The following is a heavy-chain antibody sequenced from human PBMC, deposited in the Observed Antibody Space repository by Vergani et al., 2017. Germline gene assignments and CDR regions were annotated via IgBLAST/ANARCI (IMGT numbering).Heavy chain of an antibody. D-gene: IGHD3-10*01. Sequence: QVDLQESGPGLVKSSETLSLNCAVSGYSVGSGYYWGWIRQPPGRGLEGIGCVHRNGNTYYTSSLRSRATISRDTSKNHFSLRLTAVTAADTAVYYCARQNPYGSAHVDFWGRGVLVTVSA. V-gene: IGHV4-38-2*01. CDR1: GYSVGSGYY. J-gene: IGHJ4*02. CDR2: VHRNGNT. CDR3: ARQNPYGSAHVDF.